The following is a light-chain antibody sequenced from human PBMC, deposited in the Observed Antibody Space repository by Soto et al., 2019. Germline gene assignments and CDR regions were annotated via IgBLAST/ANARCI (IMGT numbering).Light chain of an antibody. J-gene: IGLJ1*01. Sequence: QSVLTQPASVSGSPGQSITISCTGTSSDVGDYNYVSWYQHHPGKAPKLMIYEVTNRPSGVSNRFSGSKSGNTASLTISGLQAEDEAEYSCSSYTSSSTYVFGTGTKVTVL. V-gene: IGLV2-14*01. CDR1: SSDVGDYNY. CDR3: SSYTSSSTYV. CDR2: EVT.